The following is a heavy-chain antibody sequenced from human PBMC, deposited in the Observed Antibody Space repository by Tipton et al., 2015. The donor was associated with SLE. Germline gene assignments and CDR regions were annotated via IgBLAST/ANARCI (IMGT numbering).Heavy chain of an antibody. CDR2: IFHSGGT. V-gene: IGHV4-59*11. D-gene: IGHD2-15*01. CDR1: GASISRHY. CDR3: ATIDPDTESGVIPGDY. J-gene: IGHJ4*02. Sequence: TLSLTCTVSGASISRHYWTWIRQPPGKGLEWIGDIFHSGGTNYNPSLKSRVTISVDTSKNQFSLNLSSVTAADTALYYCATIDPDTESGVIPGDYWGQGILVTVSS.